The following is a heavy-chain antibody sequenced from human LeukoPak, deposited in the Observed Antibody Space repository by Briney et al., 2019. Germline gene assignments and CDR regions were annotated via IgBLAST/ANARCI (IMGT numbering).Heavy chain of an antibody. CDR2: ISAYNGNT. CDR1: GYTFTNYA. CDR3: ARGRQLSDAFDI. V-gene: IGHV1-18*01. D-gene: IGHD5-18*01. Sequence: ASVKVSCKASGYTFTNYAMNWVRQAPGQGLEWMGWISAYNGNTNYAQKLQGRVTMTTDTSTSTAYMELRSLRSDDTAVYYCARGRQLSDAFDIWGQGTMVTVSS. J-gene: IGHJ3*02.